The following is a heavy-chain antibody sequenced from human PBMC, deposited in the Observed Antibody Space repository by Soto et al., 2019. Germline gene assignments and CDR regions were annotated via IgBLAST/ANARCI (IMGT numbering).Heavy chain of an antibody. CDR1: GGSISSGGYC. CDR3: ARGVDTMVRGVIEWFDP. V-gene: IGHV4-31*03. D-gene: IGHD3-10*01. J-gene: IGHJ5*02. CDR2: IYYSGST. Sequence: PSETLSFTCTVSGGSISSGGYCWSWIRQHPGKGLEWIGYIYYSGSTYYNPSLKSRVTISVDTSKNQFSLKLSSVTAADTAVYYCARGVDTMVRGVIEWFDPWGQGTLVTVSS.